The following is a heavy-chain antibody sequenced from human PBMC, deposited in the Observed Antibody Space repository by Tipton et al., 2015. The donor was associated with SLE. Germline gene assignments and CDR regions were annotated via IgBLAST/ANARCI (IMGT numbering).Heavy chain of an antibody. V-gene: IGHV4-59*01. D-gene: IGHD3-16*01. CDR1: GGSITSYY. J-gene: IGHJ4*02. Sequence: TLSLTCTVSGGSITSYYWSWIRQPPEKGLEWVGNMHYSGDTTFNPSLKSRVTLSIDTSKNQFSLRLTSVTAADTAVYYCASGGGNYYFDFWGQGTRVTVSS. CDR3: ASGGGNYYFDF. CDR2: MHYSGDT.